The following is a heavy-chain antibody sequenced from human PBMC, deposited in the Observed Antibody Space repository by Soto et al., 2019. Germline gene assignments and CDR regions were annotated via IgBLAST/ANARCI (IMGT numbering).Heavy chain of an antibody. CDR3: AEVAYNWNSIPPEKDDAFDI. D-gene: IGHD1-7*01. J-gene: IGHJ3*02. V-gene: IGHV3-43*01. CDR2: ISWDGGST. CDR1: GFTFDDYT. Sequence: GGSLRLSCAASGFTFDDYTMHWVRQAPGKGLEWVSLISWDGGSTYYADSVKGRFTISRDNSKNSLYLQMNSLRTEDTALYYCAEVAYNWNSIPPEKDDAFDIWGQGTMVTVSS.